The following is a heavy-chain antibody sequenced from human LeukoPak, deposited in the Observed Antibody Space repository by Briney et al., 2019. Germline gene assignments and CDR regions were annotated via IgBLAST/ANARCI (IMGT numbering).Heavy chain of an antibody. CDR3: ARSKREHSSSWLRAWFDP. V-gene: IGHV4-39*07. CDR1: GGSISSSSYY. CDR2: IYYSGST. J-gene: IGHJ5*02. Sequence: SETLSLTCTVSGGSISSSSYYWGWIRQPPGKGLEWIGSIYYSGSTYYNPSLKSRVTISVNKSKNQFSLKLSSVTAADTAVYYCARSKREHSSSWLRAWFDPWGQGTLVTVSS. D-gene: IGHD6-13*01.